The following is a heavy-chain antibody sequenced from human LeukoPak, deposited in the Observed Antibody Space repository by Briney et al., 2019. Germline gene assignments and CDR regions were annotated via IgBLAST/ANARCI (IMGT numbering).Heavy chain of an antibody. CDR1: GGSISSTNYY. CDR3: ERLAGYFYDSSGYPKPSSLIDF. V-gene: IGHV4-39*01. J-gene: IGHJ4*02. Sequence: SETLSLTCTVSGGSISSTNYYWGWIRQPPGKGLECIGTIYYSGSTYYSPSLKSRVTISVDTSKNQFSLKLSSVTAADTAMYYCERLAGYFYDSSGYPKPSSLIDFWGQGTLVTVSS. D-gene: IGHD3-22*01. CDR2: IYYSGST.